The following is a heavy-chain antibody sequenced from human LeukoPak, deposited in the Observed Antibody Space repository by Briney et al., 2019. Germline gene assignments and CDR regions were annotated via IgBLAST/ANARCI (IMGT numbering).Heavy chain of an antibody. CDR1: GFTFSSYS. CDR2: ISSSSSYI. Sequence: PGGSLRLSCAASGFTFSSYSMNWVRQAPGKGLEWVSSISSSSSYIYYADSVKDRFTISRDNAKNSLYLQMNSLRAEDTAVYYCARGPAWFVQEAFDIWGQGTMVTVSS. CDR3: ARGPAWFVQEAFDI. V-gene: IGHV3-21*01. D-gene: IGHD3-10*01. J-gene: IGHJ3*02.